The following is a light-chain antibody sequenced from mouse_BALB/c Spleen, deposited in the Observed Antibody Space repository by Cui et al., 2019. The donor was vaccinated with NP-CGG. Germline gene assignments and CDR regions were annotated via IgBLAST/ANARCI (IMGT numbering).Light chain of an antibody. CDR1: TGAVTTSNY. CDR3: ALWYSNHWV. V-gene: IGLV1*01. Sequence: QAVFTQGSATTTSPGETVTLTCRSSTGAVTTSNYANWVQEKPDHLFTGLIGGTNNRAPGVPARFSGSLIGDEAALTITGAQTEDEAIYFCALWYSNHWVFGGGTKLTVL. CDR2: GTN. J-gene: IGLJ1*01.